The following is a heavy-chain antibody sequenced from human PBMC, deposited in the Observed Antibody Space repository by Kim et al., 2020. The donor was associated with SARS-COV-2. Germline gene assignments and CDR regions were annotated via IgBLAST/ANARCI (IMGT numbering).Heavy chain of an antibody. CDR3: AQKSDGGPAY. CDR1: GFTFSDYA. Sequence: GGSLRLYCAASGFTFSDYAMCWVRQAPGKGLEWVSCFSTTVGSTYYAESVKGRFTISRDNSKNMLYLQMNSLRAEDTAVYYCAQKSDGGPAYWGQGTLVTVSS. J-gene: IGHJ4*02. V-gene: IGHV3-23*01. D-gene: IGHD3-16*01. CDR2: FSTTVGST.